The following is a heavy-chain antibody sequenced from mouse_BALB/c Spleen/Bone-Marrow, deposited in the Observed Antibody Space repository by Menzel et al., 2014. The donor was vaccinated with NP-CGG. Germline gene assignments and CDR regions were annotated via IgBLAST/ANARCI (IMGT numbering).Heavy chain of an antibody. CDR3: ARSLYRRDMDY. V-gene: IGHV7-3*02. Sequence: EVKLVESGGGLVQPGGSLRLSCATSGFTFTDYYMSWVRQPPGKALEWLGFIRNKANGYTTEYSASVKGRFTISRDNSQSILYLQMNTLRAEDSAFYYCARSLYRRDMDYWGQGTSVPVSS. D-gene: IGHD3-3*01. CDR2: IRNKANGYTT. J-gene: IGHJ4*01. CDR1: GFTFTDYY.